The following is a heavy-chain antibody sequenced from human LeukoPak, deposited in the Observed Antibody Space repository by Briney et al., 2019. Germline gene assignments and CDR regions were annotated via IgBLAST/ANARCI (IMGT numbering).Heavy chain of an antibody. D-gene: IGHD3-22*01. V-gene: IGHV1-2*02. Sequence: EASVKVSCKASGYTFTGYYLHWVRQAPGQGLEWMGWINPNSGGTNYAQKFQGRGTMTRDTSITTDYLELSGLRSDDTAVYYCARDPTPTYESGAYYGVDWGRGTLVTVSS. CDR3: ARDPTPTYESGAYYGVD. CDR2: INPNSGGT. J-gene: IGHJ4*02. CDR1: GYTFTGYY.